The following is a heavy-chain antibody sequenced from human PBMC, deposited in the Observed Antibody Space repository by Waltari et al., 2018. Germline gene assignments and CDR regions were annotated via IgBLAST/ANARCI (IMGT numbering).Heavy chain of an antibody. CDR1: GSTFTHHY. D-gene: IGHD6-19*01. CDR2: ISSSSGTR. Sequence: QVQLVESGGGLVKSGGSLRLSCAASGSTFTHHYMTWIRQAPGKGREWVSDISSSSGTRYYADSVKGLFTISRDNAKNALYLQMNSLRADETAVYYCARVISGWSFDYWGQGTLVTVSS. J-gene: IGHJ4*02. V-gene: IGHV3-11*01. CDR3: ARVISGWSFDY.